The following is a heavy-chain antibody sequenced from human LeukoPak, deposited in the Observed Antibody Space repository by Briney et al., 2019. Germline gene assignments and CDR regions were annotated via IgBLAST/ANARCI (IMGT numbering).Heavy chain of an antibody. CDR2: IYYSGST. CDR3: AKDSGWFRFDY. CDR1: GGSISSSSYY. D-gene: IGHD6-13*01. Sequence: SETLSLTCTVSGGSISSSSYYWGWIRQPPGKGLEWIGSIYYSGSTYYNPSLKSRVTISVDTSKNQFSLKLSSVTAADTAVYYCAKDSGWFRFDYWGQGTLVTVSS. V-gene: IGHV4-39*02. J-gene: IGHJ4*02.